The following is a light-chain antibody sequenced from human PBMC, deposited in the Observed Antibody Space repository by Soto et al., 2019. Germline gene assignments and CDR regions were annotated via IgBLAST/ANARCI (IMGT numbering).Light chain of an antibody. CDR2: DIS. CDR3: QQRSNRIT. J-gene: IGKJ5*01. Sequence: EFVLTQDPATLSLSPGERAILSCRSSQSVAGSLAWYQQKPGQAPRLLIYDISTRAAAIPARFSGSGSGTDFTLTVSSLEPEDFALYYCQQRSNRITFGQGTRLEIK. CDR1: QSVAGS. V-gene: IGKV3-11*01.